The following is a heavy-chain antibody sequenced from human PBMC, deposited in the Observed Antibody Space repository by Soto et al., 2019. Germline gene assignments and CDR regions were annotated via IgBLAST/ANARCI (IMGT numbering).Heavy chain of an antibody. D-gene: IGHD2-8*02. Sequence: GGSLRLSCAASGFICSSYDMSWVRQAPGKGLEWVSTILVDGRTFYVDSVKGRFTISRDSSQNTLYLQMNSLTAGDTALYYCAKATATGGGAFDICGQGTMVTVSS. CDR2: ILVDGRT. J-gene: IGHJ3*02. V-gene: IGHV3-23*01. CDR3: AKATATGGGAFDI. CDR1: GFICSSYD.